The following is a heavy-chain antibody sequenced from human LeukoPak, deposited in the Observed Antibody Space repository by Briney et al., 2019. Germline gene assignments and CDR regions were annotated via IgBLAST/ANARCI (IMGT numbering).Heavy chain of an antibody. D-gene: IGHD2-2*01. CDR2: IYTSGST. J-gene: IGHJ3*02. V-gene: IGHV4-4*07. CDR1: GGSISSYY. Sequence: PSGTLSLTCTVSGGSISSYYWSWIRQPAGKGLEWIGRIYTSGSTNYNPSLKSRVTMSVDTSKNQFSLKLSSVTAADTAVYYCVRAEVVPAEEVAFDIWGQGTMVTVSS. CDR3: VRAEVVPAEEVAFDI.